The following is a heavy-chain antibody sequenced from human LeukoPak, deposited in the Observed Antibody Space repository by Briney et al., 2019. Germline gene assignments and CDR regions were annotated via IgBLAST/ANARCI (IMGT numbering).Heavy chain of an antibody. CDR3: ARTVGATNSIRFDP. V-gene: IGHV4-61*02. D-gene: IGHD1-26*01. Sequence: SATLSLTCTVSGGSISSGSYYWSWIRQPAGKGLEWIGRIYTSGSTNYNPSLKSRVTMSVDTSKNQFSLKLTSVTATDTAVYYCARTVGATNSIRFDPWGQGTLVTVSS. J-gene: IGHJ5*02. CDR2: IYTSGST. CDR1: GGSISSGSYY.